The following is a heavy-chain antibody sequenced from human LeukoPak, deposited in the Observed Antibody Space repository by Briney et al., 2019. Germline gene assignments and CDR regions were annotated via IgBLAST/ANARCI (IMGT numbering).Heavy chain of an antibody. V-gene: IGHV1-18*01. Sequence: GASVKVSCKASGYTFTSYGISWVRQAPGQGLEGRGWISAYNGNTNYAENLQGRVTITTDTSTSTAYMELRTLRSDDTAVYYCARAQSLTGYYRATWGQGTPVTVSP. CDR2: ISAYNGNT. D-gene: IGHD3-9*01. CDR1: GYTFTSYG. J-gene: IGHJ5*02. CDR3: ARAQSLTGYYRAT.